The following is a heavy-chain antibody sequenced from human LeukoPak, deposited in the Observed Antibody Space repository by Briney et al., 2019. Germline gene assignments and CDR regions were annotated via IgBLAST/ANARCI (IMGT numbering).Heavy chain of an antibody. V-gene: IGHV4-30-2*01. D-gene: IGHD3-22*01. CDR3: ARSPLAFYDSSGYPRVWFDP. CDR1: GDSVSSGGYS. CDR2: ISQSGNI. J-gene: IGHJ5*02. Sequence: PSQTLSLTCTVSGDSVSSGGYSWSWIRQPPGKGLEWIGYIYHIGYISQSGNIYQNPSLKSRVTISLDTSRNQFSLKLSSVTAADTAVYYSARSPLAFYDSSGYPRVWFDPWGQGTLVTVSS.